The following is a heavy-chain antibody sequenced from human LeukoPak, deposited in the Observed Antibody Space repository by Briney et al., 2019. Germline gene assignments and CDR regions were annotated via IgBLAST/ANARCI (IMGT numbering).Heavy chain of an antibody. CDR2: ISGSGGST. CDR1: GFTFSSYA. V-gene: IGHV3-23*01. D-gene: IGHD3-16*01. J-gene: IGHJ5*02. CDR3: ARDRSSFVFDP. Sequence: GGSLRLSCAASGFTFSSYAMSWVRQAPGKGLEWVSAISGSGGSTYYADSVKGRFTISRDNSKNTLYLQMNSLRAEDTALYYCARDRSSFVFDPWGQGTLVTVSS.